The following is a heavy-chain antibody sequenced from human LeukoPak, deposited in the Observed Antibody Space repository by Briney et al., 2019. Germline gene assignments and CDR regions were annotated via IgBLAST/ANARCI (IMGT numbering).Heavy chain of an antibody. CDR1: GFTFSRFA. J-gene: IGHJ3*02. V-gene: IGHV3-23*01. CDR2: ISGSGNNP. D-gene: IGHD2-21*02. CDR3: AKAGVGTHAFDI. Sequence: PGGSLRLSCAASGFTFSRFAMSWVRQAPGKGLEWVSTISGSGNNPYYADSVKGRFTISRDNSKTTVFLQMSSLRAEDTAVYYCAKAGVGTHAFDIWGQGTMVTVSS.